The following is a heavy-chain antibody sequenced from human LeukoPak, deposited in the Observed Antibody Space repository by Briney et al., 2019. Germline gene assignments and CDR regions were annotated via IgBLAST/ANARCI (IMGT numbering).Heavy chain of an antibody. D-gene: IGHD1-1*01. V-gene: IGHV1-18*04. CDR2: IGAYNGNT. CDR3: ARDGAERPHYMDV. J-gene: IGHJ6*03. CDR1: GYTFTGYY. Sequence: ASVKVSCKASGYTFTGYYMHWVRQAPGQGLEWMGWIGAYNGNTNYAQKLQGRVTMTTDTSTSTAYMELRSLTSDDTAMYYCARDGAERPHYMDVWGKGTTVTVSS.